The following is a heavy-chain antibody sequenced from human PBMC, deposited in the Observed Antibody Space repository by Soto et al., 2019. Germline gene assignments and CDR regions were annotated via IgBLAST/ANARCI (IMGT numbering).Heavy chain of an antibody. Sequence: GGSLRLSCAASGFTFDDYAMHWVRQAPGKGLEWVSGISWNSGSIGYADSVKGRFTISRDNAKNSLYLQMNSLRAEDTALYYCAKDASPSKSTGSFQQLVPLFLDYWGQGTLVTVSS. J-gene: IGHJ4*02. CDR3: AKDASPSKSTGSFQQLVPLFLDY. V-gene: IGHV3-9*01. D-gene: IGHD6-6*01. CDR1: GFTFDDYA. CDR2: ISWNSGSI.